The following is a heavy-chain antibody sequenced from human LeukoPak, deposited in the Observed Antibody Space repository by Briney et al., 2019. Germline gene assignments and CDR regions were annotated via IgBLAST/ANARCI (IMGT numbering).Heavy chain of an antibody. D-gene: IGHD3-10*01. V-gene: IGHV3-21*01. CDR1: GFTFSSYS. Sequence: PRGSLRLSCAASGFTFSSYSMNWVRQAPGKGLEWVSSISSSSSYIYYADSVKGRFTISRDNAKNSLYLQMNSLRAEDTAVYYCARDDGSGSPDYWGQGTLVAVCS. CDR2: ISSSSSYI. J-gene: IGHJ4*02. CDR3: ARDDGSGSPDY.